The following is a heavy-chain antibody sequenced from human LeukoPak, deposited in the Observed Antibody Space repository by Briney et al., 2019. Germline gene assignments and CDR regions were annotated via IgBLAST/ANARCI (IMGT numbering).Heavy chain of an antibody. CDR1: GYTFTSYG. D-gene: IGHD4-17*01. J-gene: IGHJ3*02. Sequence: ASVKVSCKASGYTFTSYGISWVRQAPGQGLEWMGWISAYNGNTNYAQKLQGRVTMTTDTSTSTAYMKLSSLRSEDTAVYYCARVRVTTSTTQDAFDIWGQGTMVTVSS. CDR3: ARVRVTTSTTQDAFDI. V-gene: IGHV1-18*01. CDR2: ISAYNGNT.